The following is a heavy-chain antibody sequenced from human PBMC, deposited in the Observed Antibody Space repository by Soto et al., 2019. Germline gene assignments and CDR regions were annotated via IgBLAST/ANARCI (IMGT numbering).Heavy chain of an antibody. CDR3: ARDRPYTSGYYHFFEF. Sequence: PGGSLRLSCAASGFTFSSHDMNWVRQAPGKGLEWVSYISSSGTIYYADSVKGRFTISRDNAKNSLYLQMNSLRAEDTAVYYCARDRPYTSGYYHFFEFWGQGTMVTVSS. J-gene: IGHJ4*02. CDR2: ISSSGTI. CDR1: GFTFSSHD. V-gene: IGHV3-48*01. D-gene: IGHD6-19*01.